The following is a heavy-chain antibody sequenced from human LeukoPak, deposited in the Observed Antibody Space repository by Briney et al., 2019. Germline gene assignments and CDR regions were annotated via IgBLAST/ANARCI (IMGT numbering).Heavy chain of an antibody. J-gene: IGHJ4*02. D-gene: IGHD3-10*01. CDR3: AGNFGSWSKVYFDY. Sequence: SETLSLTCTASGGSISSYYWSWIRQPPGKGLEWIGYIYYSGSTNYNPSLKSRVTISVDTSKNQFSLKLSSVTAADTAVYYCAGNFGSWSKVYFDYWGQGTLVTVSS. CDR2: IYYSGST. V-gene: IGHV4-59*01. CDR1: GGSISSYY.